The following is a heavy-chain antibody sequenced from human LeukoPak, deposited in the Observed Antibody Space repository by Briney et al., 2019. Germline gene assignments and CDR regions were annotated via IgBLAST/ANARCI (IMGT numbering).Heavy chain of an antibody. V-gene: IGHV4-30-2*01. CDR3: ARLVPAAEGHNWFDP. J-gene: IGHJ5*02. CDR2: IHDSGST. Sequence: KSSETLSLTCTVSGGSISGSDYYWNWIRQPPGKGLEWIGYIHDSGSTYYNPSLKSRVTISVDTSKNQFSLKLSSVTAADTAVYYCARLVPAAEGHNWFDPWGQGTLVTVSS. CDR1: GGSISGSDYY. D-gene: IGHD2-2*01.